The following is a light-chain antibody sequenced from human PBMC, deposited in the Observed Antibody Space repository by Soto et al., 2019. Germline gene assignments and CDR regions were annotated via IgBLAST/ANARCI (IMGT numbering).Light chain of an antibody. Sequence: QSALTQPRSVSGSPGQAVTISCTGTNSDVGNYNFVSWYQHHPGKAPKLMIYDVTKRPSGVPDRFSGSKSGNTASLTISGLQPEDEAYYYCCTYAGSFHQFGGGTKVTVL. V-gene: IGLV2-11*01. CDR2: DVT. J-gene: IGLJ3*02. CDR1: NSDVGNYNF. CDR3: CTYAGSFHQ.